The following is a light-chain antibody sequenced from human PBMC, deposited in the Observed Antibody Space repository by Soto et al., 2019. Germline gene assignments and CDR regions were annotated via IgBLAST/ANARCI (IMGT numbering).Light chain of an antibody. J-gene: IGKJ1*01. Sequence: ESVLTQSPGTLSLSPGERATLSCRASQSVSSSYLAWYHQRPGQAPRVLIHSASSRATGIPDRFTGSGSGTDFTLTITRLEPEDFGVYYCQQYSSLPRTCGQGTKWIS. CDR1: QSVSSSY. CDR2: SAS. V-gene: IGKV3-20*01. CDR3: QQYSSLPRT.